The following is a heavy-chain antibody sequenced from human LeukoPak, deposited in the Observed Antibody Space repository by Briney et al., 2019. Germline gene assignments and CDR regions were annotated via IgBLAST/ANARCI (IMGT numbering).Heavy chain of an antibody. J-gene: IGHJ4*02. CDR2: IYYSGTT. Sequence: SETLSLTCTVSGGSISSYYWSWIPQPPGKGLEWIGSIYYSGTTHSNPSLKSRVTISVDKSKNQFSLKLSSVTAADTAVYYCARRAVAGTGTFDYWGQGTLVTVS. CDR3: ARRAVAGTGTFDY. V-gene: IGHV4-59*12. D-gene: IGHD6-19*01. CDR1: GGSISSYY.